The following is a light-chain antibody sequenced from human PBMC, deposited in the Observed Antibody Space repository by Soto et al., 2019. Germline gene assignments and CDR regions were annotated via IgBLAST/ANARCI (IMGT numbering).Light chain of an antibody. Sequence: EIVLTQSPGTLSLSPGERATLSCRASQSVSNTYLAWYQQKPGQTPRLLIYGASSRATGIPDRFSGSGSGTDFILTISRLEPEDSAVYYCQQFHISPRTFGQGTKVEIK. CDR2: GAS. CDR3: QQFHISPRT. CDR1: QSVSNTY. J-gene: IGKJ1*01. V-gene: IGKV3-20*01.